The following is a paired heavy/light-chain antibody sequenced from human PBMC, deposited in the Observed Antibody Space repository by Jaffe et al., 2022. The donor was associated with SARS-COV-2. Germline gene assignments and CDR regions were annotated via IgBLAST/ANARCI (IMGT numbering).Heavy chain of an antibody. J-gene: IGHJ5*02. Sequence: QVQLVQSGAEVKKPGASVKVSCKASGYTFTYYYIHWVRQAPGQAPEWMAIINPSGGTTSYAQRLQDRVTVTRDTSTSTVHMELSSLRSEDTAVYYCARGASTGTTGWFDPWGQGTLVTVSS. CDR1: GYTFTYYY. D-gene: IGHD1-1*01. CDR2: INPSGGTT. CDR3: ARGASTGTTGWFDP. V-gene: IGHV1-46*04.
Light chain of an antibody. CDR1: QSVTSSY. J-gene: IGKJ2*01. Sequence: EIVLTQSPDTLSLSPGERATLSCRASQSVTSSYLAWYRQKPGQAPRLLIYGASTRATGIPDRFSGSGSGTDFSLTISRMEPEDFAVYYCHQYGRSPYTFGQGTKLEIK. CDR2: GAS. V-gene: IGKV3-20*01. CDR3: HQYGRSPYT.